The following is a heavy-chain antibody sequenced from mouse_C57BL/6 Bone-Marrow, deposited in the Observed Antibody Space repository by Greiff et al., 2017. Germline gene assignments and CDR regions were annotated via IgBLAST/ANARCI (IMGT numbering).Heavy chain of an antibody. CDR2: ISSGGSTI. Sequence: EVHLVESGGGLVKPGGSLKLSCAASGFTFSDYGMHWVRQAPEKGLEWVAYISSGGSTIYYADTVKGRFTIARDNAKKTLYMQMTSLRSEDTAMYYCARRIYYNYDGFAYWGQGTLVTVSA. J-gene: IGHJ3*01. V-gene: IGHV5-17*01. CDR3: ARRIYYNYDGFAY. D-gene: IGHD2-4*01. CDR1: GFTFSDYG.